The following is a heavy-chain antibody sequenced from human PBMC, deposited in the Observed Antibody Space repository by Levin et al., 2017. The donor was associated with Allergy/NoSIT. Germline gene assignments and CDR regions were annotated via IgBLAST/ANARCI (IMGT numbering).Heavy chain of an antibody. CDR1: GGSISSYY. CDR2: VYKSGGT. V-gene: IGHV4-59*01. D-gene: IGHD6-19*01. Sequence: PGGSLRLSCTVSGGSISSYYWSWIRQPPGKGLEWIGYVYKSGGTNYNPSLKSRLTISVDTSKNQFSLKLRSVTAADTAVYYCARDGSSGWRWFDPWGQGTLVTVSS. CDR3: ARDGSSGWRWFDP. J-gene: IGHJ5*02.